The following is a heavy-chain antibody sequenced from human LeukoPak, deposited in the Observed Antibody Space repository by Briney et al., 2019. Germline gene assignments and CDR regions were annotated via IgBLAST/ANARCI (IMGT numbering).Heavy chain of an antibody. V-gene: IGHV3-23*01. D-gene: IGHD3-16*01. J-gene: IGHJ3*02. CDR3: ATTWGI. Sequence: GGSLRLSCAASGFTFSSYAMSWVRQAPGRSLEWVSAIRGTDTNTYYADSVRGRFTISRDNSNNTLFLQMNGLRAEDTAVYYCATTWGIWGQGTMVTVSS. CDR2: IRGTDTNT. CDR1: GFTFSSYA.